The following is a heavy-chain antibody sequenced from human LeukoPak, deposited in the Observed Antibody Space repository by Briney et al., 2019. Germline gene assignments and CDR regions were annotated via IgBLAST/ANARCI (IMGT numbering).Heavy chain of an antibody. D-gene: IGHD2-15*01. CDR3: ARIHCSGGSCYSDGYFDY. Sequence: ASVKVSCKASGYTFTSYYMHWVRQAPGQGLEWMGIINPSGGSTSYAQKFQGRVTMTRDTSTSTVYMELSSLRSEDTAVYYCARIHCSGGSCYSDGYFDYWGQGTLVTVSS. J-gene: IGHJ4*02. CDR1: GYTFTSYY. CDR2: INPSGGST. V-gene: IGHV1-46*01.